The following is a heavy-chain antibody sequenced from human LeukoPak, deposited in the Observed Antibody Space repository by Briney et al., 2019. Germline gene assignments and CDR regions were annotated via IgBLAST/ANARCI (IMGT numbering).Heavy chain of an antibody. V-gene: IGHV1-2*02. CDR1: GYTFTGYY. CDR2: INPNSGGT. CDR3: ARGGYYYDSSGYSVKFDP. J-gene: IGHJ5*02. D-gene: IGHD3-22*01. Sequence: GASVKVSCKASGYTFTGYYMHWVRQAPGQGLEWMGWINPNSGGTNYAQKFQGGVTMTRDTSISTAYMELSRLRSDDTAVYYCARGGYYYDSSGYSVKFDPWGQGTLVTVSS.